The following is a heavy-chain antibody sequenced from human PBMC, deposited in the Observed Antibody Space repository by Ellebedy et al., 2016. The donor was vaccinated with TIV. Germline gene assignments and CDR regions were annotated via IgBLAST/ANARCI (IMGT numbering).Heavy chain of an antibody. D-gene: IGHD3-10*01. Sequence: GESLKISXAASGFSLRNYVMHWVRQAPGKGLDWVAMVSDDGNRKYYADSVKGRFTISKDNSQNMLYLEMNSLRPEDAAVYYCARDYYGSGTYDTGIEYWGQGTLVTVSS. CDR2: VSDDGNRK. CDR3: ARDYYGSGTYDTGIEY. J-gene: IGHJ4*02. CDR1: GFSLRNYV. V-gene: IGHV3-30-3*01.